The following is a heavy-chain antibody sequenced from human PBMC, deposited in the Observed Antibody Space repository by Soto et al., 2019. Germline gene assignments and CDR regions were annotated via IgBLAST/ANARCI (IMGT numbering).Heavy chain of an antibody. CDR3: ARRSYGSGWFDP. V-gene: IGHV4-4*07. CDR1: SGSISHYY. J-gene: IGHJ5*02. Sequence: TLSLTCTVSSGSISHYYWSWIRQPAGKGLEWIGRIFTSGSTNYNPSLKGRVTMSIDTAKNQFSLKLSSVTATDTAVYYCARRSYGSGWFDPWGQGTLVTVSS. CDR2: IFTSGST. D-gene: IGHD6-19*01.